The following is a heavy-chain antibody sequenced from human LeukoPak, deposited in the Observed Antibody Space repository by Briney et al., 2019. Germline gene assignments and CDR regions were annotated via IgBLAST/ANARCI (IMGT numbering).Heavy chain of an antibody. CDR1: GFTFSSYT. CDR3: AKDMGITIFGVVNGFDY. Sequence: GGSLRLSCAASGFTFSSYTMNWVRQVPGKGLEWVSYISSGSGTIYYADSVKGRFTISRDNAKNLLYLQMNSLRDEDTALYYCAKDMGITIFGVVNGFDYWGQGTLVTVSS. J-gene: IGHJ4*02. CDR2: ISSGSGTI. D-gene: IGHD3-3*01. V-gene: IGHV3-48*02.